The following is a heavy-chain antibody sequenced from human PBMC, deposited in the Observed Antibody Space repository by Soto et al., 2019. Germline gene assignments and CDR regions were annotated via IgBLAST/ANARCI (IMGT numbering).Heavy chain of an antibody. CDR3: ARDPEKYSGSDLGIDY. Sequence: PGGSLRLSCAASGFTFSSYSMNWVRQAPGKGLEWISYISSSGKTISYADSVKGRFTISRDNAKNSLYLQMNSLRAEDTAVYYCARDPEKYSGSDLGIDYWGQGTLVTAPQ. V-gene: IGHV3-48*01. CDR2: ISSSGKTI. D-gene: IGHD5-12*01. CDR1: GFTFSSYS. J-gene: IGHJ4*02.